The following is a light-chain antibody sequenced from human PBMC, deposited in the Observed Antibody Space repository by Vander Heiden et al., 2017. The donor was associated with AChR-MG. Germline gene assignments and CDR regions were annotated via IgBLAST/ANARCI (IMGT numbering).Light chain of an antibody. CDR3: AAWDDSLSGYV. CDR1: SSNIGSNY. V-gene: IGLV1-47*01. Sequence: QSVLTQPPSVSGTPGQMATTSCSASSSNIGSNYVYWYQQRPGTAPKLLIYRNNQRPSGVPDRFSGSKSGTSASLAISGLRSEDEADYYCAAWDDSLSGYVFGTGTKVTVL. CDR2: RNN. J-gene: IGLJ1*01.